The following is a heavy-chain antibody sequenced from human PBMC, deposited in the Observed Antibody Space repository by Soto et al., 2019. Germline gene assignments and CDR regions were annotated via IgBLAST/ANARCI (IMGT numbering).Heavy chain of an antibody. Sequence: SLRLSCAVSGFTFSSHWMSWVRQAPGRGLEWVANVNQDGSVKYYVDSVKGRFTISRDNAEDSLYLQMDSLRVEDTAVYFCARDPAFGAIDYWGQGTPVTVSS. V-gene: IGHV3-7*01. D-gene: IGHD2-2*01. CDR1: GFTFSSHW. CDR2: VNQDGSVK. J-gene: IGHJ4*02. CDR3: ARDPAFGAIDY.